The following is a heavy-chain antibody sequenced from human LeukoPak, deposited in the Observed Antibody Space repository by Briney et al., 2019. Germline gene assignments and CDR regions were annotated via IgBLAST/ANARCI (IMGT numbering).Heavy chain of an antibody. CDR2: IIPLFHTA. D-gene: IGHD2-15*01. Sequence: SVKVSCKPSGALFSRYAISWLRQAPGQELQWMGGIIPLFHTANYAQRFQGRVTITADESTRTAYMEVTSLRSEDTAVYYCATSRDDRGGYFDLWGRGTLVTVSS. J-gene: IGHJ2*01. CDR1: GALFSRYA. CDR3: ATSRDDRGGYFDL. V-gene: IGHV1-69*13.